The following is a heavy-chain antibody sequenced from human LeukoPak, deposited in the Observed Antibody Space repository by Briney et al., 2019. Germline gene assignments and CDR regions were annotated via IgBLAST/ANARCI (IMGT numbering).Heavy chain of an antibody. CDR2: IYYSGST. D-gene: IGHD2/OR15-2a*01. CDR3: ARVPNHFLAFDY. J-gene: IGHJ4*02. Sequence: GSLRLSCAASGFTFSSYAMSWIRQPPGKGLEWIGYIYYSGSTNYNPSLKSRVTISVDTSKNQFSLKLSSVTAADTAVYYCARVPNHFLAFDYWGQGTLVTVSS. V-gene: IGHV4-59*01. CDR1: GFTFSSYA.